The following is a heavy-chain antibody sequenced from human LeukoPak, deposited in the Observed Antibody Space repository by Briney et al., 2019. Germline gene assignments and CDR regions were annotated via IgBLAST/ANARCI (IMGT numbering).Heavy chain of an antibody. V-gene: IGHV1-2*02. D-gene: IGHD4-17*01. CDR1: GYTFTGYH. CDR3: ATSSLIYGDYEAFDI. J-gene: IGHJ3*02. Sequence: ASVTVSFKASGYTFTGYHMHWVRQAPGQGLEYVGWINPKSGSTNYAQEFQGRVTMTRDTSISTAYMELSRLRSDDTAVYYYATSSLIYGDYEAFDIWGHGTVVTVSS. CDR2: INPKSGST.